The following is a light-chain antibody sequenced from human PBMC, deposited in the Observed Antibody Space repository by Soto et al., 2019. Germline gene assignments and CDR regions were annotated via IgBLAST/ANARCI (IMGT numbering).Light chain of an antibody. J-gene: IGKJ5*01. CDR3: QQRSNWPPIT. CDR1: PSVSSN. Sequence: EIVMTQSPATLSVSPGERSTLSCRASPSVSSNLAWYQQKPGQAPRLLIYGASTRATGIPARFSGSGSGTEFTLTIRSLQSEDFAVYYCQQRSNWPPITLGQGTRREIK. CDR2: GAS. V-gene: IGKV3-15*01.